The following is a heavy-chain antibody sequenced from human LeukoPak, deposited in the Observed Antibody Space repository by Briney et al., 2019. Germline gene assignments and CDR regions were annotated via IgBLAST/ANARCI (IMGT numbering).Heavy chain of an antibody. CDR3: ARVDGYCSGGSCYGSDP. D-gene: IGHD2-15*01. CDR1: GFTFSSYW. Sequence: GRSLRLSCAASGFTFSSYWMSWVRQAPGKGLEWVANIKQDGSEKYYVDSVKGRFTISRDNAKNSLYLQMNSLRAEDTAVYYCARVDGYCSGGSCYGSDPWGQGTLVTVSS. V-gene: IGHV3-7*01. J-gene: IGHJ5*02. CDR2: IKQDGSEK.